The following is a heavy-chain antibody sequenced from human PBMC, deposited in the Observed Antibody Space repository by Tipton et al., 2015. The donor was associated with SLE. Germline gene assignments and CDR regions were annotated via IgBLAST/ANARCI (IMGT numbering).Heavy chain of an antibody. CDR3: AAGIFGVAPPDY. V-gene: IGHV3-30*04. CDR2: ISYDGSNK. CDR1: GFTFSNYA. J-gene: IGHJ4*02. D-gene: IGHD3-3*01. Sequence: SLRLSCAASGFTFSNYAMHWVRQAPGKGLEWATVISYDGSNKYYADSVKGRFTISRDNSKNTLYLQMNSLRPEDTAVYYCAAGIFGVAPPDYWGQGTLVTVSS.